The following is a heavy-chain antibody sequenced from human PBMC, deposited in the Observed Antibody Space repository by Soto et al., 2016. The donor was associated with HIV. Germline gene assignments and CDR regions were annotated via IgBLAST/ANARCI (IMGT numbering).Heavy chain of an antibody. V-gene: IGHV3-66*01. Sequence: EMQLVESGGGLVQPGGSLRLSCAASGFTVSNDYMNWVRQAPGKGPEWVSIIHTGGTTYYADTVKDRFTISRDGYRNTVYLQMNSLRAEDTAVYYCARDKYIAYGMDVWGQGTTVIVSS. J-gene: IGHJ6*02. CDR1: GFTVSNDY. D-gene: IGHD2-15*01. CDR2: IHTGGTT. CDR3: ARDKYIAYGMDV.